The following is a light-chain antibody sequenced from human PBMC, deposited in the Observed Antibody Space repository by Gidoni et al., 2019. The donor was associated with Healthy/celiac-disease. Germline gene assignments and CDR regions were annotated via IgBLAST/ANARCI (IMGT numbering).Light chain of an antibody. CDR3: KQYYSTPLT. Sequence: IVMTHSPDSLSVSLGERATINCTSSQSVLYSSNNKNYLAWYQQKPGQPPKLLIYWASTREYGVPDRFSGSGSGTDFTLNISSLQAEDVAVYYCKQYYSTPLTVGGGTKVEIK. CDR1: QSVLYSSNNKNY. CDR2: WAS. V-gene: IGKV4-1*01. J-gene: IGKJ4*01.